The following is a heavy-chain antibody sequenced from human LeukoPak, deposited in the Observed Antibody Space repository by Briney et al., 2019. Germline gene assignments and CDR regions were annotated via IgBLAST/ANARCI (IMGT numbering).Heavy chain of an antibody. CDR3: ARDPVIHCSGGSCYGSYYYMDV. V-gene: IGHV3-48*03. CDR2: ISSSGSTI. CDR1: GFIFSNFN. J-gene: IGHJ6*03. D-gene: IGHD2-15*01. Sequence: LAGGSLRLSCAASGFIFSNFNMNWVRQAPGKGLEWVSYISSSGSTIYYADSVKGRFTISRDNAKNSLYLQMISLRAEDTAVYYCARDPVIHCSGGSCYGSYYYMDVWGKGTTVTVSS.